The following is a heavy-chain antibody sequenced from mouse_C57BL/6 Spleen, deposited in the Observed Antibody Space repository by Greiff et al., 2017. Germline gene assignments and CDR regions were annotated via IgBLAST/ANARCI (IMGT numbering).Heavy chain of an antibody. J-gene: IGHJ1*03. CDR3: ARGGLLYWYFDV. V-gene: IGHV1-64*01. CDR2: IHPNSGST. CDR1: GYTFTSYW. D-gene: IGHD2-3*01. Sequence: VQLQQPVAELVKPGASVKLSCKASGYTFTSYWMHWVKQRPGQGLEWIGMIHPNSGSTNYNEKFKSKATLTVDKSSSTAYMQLSSLTSEDSAVYYCARGGLLYWYFDVWGTGTTVTVSS.